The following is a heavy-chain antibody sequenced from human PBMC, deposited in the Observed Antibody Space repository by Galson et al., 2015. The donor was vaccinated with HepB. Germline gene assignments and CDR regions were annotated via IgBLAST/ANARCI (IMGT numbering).Heavy chain of an antibody. CDR2: IYTSGST. V-gene: IGHV4-4*07. D-gene: IGHD3-3*01. J-gene: IGHJ4*02. Sequence: ETLSLTCTVSGGSISSYYWNWIRQPAGKGLEWIGRIYTSGSTNYNPSLKSRVTMSVDTSKNQFSLKLSSVTAADTAVYYCARDRYDFWSGYPHPDYWSQGTLVAVSS. CDR3: ARDRYDFWSGYPHPDY. CDR1: GGSISSYY.